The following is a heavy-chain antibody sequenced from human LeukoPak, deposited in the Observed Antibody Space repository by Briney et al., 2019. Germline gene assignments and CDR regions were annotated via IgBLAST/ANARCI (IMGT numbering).Heavy chain of an antibody. J-gene: IGHJ6*02. CDR2: INYSGST. V-gene: IGHV4-59*11. CDR3: AKDIYGSGSYYGNGLDV. D-gene: IGHD3-10*01. Sequence: SETLSLTCTVSDGSISNHYWSWIRQPPGKGLEWIGNINYSGSTKYNPSLKSRVVMSVDTSKNQFSLKLSSVTAADTAVYYCAKDIYGSGSYYGNGLDVWGRGTTVTVSS. CDR1: DGSISNHY.